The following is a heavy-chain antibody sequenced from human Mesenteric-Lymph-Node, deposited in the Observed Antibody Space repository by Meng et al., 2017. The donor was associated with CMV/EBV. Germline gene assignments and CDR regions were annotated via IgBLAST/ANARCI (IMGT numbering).Heavy chain of an antibody. CDR1: NGPISSYY. Sequence: LTGTVSNGPISSYYWNWIRQPLGKGLEWIGSIYHSGSTNYNPSLKSRVTMSVDTSKNQFSLNLRSVTAADTAMYYCARVRGSSVVDYWGQGTLVTVSS. CDR3: ARVRGSSVVDY. J-gene: IGHJ4*01. CDR2: IYHSGST. V-gene: IGHV4-59*01. D-gene: IGHD6-6*01.